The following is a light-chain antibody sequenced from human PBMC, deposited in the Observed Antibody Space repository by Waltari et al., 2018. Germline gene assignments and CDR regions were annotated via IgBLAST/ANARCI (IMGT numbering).Light chain of an antibody. CDR3: MQHKALPYS. V-gene: IGKV2-40*01. Sequence: DIVMTQTPLSLPDTPGEPASISCRSSQSLLHTDGYTYLDWYLQKPGQSPQLLIYGGSNRASVVPDRFSGSGSGTDFTLKISKVEAEDVGVYYCMQHKALPYSFGQGTKVEIK. CDR1: QSLLHTDGYTY. J-gene: IGKJ2*03. CDR2: GGS.